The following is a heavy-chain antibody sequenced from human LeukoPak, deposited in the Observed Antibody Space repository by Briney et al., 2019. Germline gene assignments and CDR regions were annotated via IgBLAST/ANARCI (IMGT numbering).Heavy chain of an antibody. Sequence: SETLSLTCTVSGGSISSYYWSWIRQPPGKGLEWIGYIYYSGSTNYNPSLKSRVTISVDTSKNQFSLKLSSVTAADTAVYYCASSSSVTVYFDYWGQGTLVTVSS. CDR1: GGSISSYY. V-gene: IGHV4-59*08. J-gene: IGHJ4*02. CDR3: ASSSSVTVYFDY. D-gene: IGHD4-17*01. CDR2: IYYSGST.